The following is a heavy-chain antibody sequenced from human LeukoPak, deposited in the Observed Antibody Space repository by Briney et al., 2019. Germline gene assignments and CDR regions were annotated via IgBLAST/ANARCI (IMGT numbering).Heavy chain of an antibody. CDR2: IWYDGNKK. V-gene: IGHV3-33*01. Sequence: PGRSLRRFCSESGFTIITYYRLSGGQAPGKGLEWVAVIWYDGNKKYYADSVKGRFTISRDNFKNTLDLQVNGLRAEDTALYYCACDRGILATGDIVFWGQGTLVTVSS. D-gene: IGHD6-13*01. CDR1: GFTIITYY. CDR3: ACDRGILATGDIVF. J-gene: IGHJ4*02.